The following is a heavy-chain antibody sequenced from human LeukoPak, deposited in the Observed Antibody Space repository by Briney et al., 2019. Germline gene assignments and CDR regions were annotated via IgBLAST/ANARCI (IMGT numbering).Heavy chain of an antibody. Sequence: ASVKVSCKASGYTFTAYYMHWVRQAPGQGLEWMGWINPNSGGTNYAQKFQGRVTMTRDTSISTAYMELSRLTSDDTAVYYCARDMRRGRDYYGSGTLEYWGQGTLVTVSS. V-gene: IGHV1-2*02. J-gene: IGHJ4*02. D-gene: IGHD3-10*01. CDR1: GYTFTAYY. CDR3: ARDMRRGRDYYGSGTLEY. CDR2: INPNSGGT.